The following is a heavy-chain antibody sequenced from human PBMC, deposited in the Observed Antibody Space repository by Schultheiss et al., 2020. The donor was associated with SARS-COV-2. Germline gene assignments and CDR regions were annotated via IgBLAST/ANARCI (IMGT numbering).Heavy chain of an antibody. CDR2: INHSGST. D-gene: IGHD3-16*01. Sequence: SQTLSLTCAVYGGSFSGYYWSWIRQPPGKGLEWIGEINHSGSTNYNHSLKSRVTISLDTSKNHFSLKLSSVTAADTAMYYCARQLAYPPTRFDPWGQGTLVTVSS. V-gene: IGHV4-34*01. J-gene: IGHJ5*02. CDR1: GGSFSGYY. CDR3: ARQLAYPPTRFDP.